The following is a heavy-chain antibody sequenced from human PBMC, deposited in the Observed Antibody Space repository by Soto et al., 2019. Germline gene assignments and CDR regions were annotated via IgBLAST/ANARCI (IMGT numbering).Heavy chain of an antibody. CDR3: ARGEAGTTRAYFDY. J-gene: IGHJ4*02. V-gene: IGHV3-48*02. CDR1: GFTFSSYS. D-gene: IGHD1-7*01. CDR2: ISSSSSTI. Sequence: EVQLVESGGGLVQPGGSLRLSCAASGFTFSSYSMNWVRQAPGKGLEWVSYISSSSSTIYYADSVKGRFTISRDNAKNSLYLQMNSLRDEDTAVYYCARGEAGTTRAYFDYWGQGTLVTVSS.